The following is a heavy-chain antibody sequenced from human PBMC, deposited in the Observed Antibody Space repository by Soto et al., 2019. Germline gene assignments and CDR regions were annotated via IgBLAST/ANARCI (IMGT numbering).Heavy chain of an antibody. CDR3: AKSGYYYYYMDV. V-gene: IGHV3-21*04. D-gene: IGHD3-3*01. CDR2: ISSSSSSI. J-gene: IGHJ6*03. CDR1: GFTFSSYS. Sequence: GGSLRLSCAASGFTFSSYSMNWVRQAPGKGLEWVSYISSSSSSIYYADSVKGRFTISRDNAKNSLYLQMNSLRAEDTALYYCAKSGYYYYYMDVWGKGTTVTVSS.